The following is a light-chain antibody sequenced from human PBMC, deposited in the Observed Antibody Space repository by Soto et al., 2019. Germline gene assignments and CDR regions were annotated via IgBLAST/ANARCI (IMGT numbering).Light chain of an antibody. CDR2: GAS. J-gene: IGKJ1*01. CDR3: QRYNSAPWA. Sequence: DIQMTQSPSSLSASVGDRVTITCRASQGISNYLAWYQQKPGKVPKLLIYGASTLQSGVPSRFSGSGSGTDFTLTISNLQPEDVAIYYCQRYNSAPWAFGQGTKVEIK. V-gene: IGKV1-27*01. CDR1: QGISNY.